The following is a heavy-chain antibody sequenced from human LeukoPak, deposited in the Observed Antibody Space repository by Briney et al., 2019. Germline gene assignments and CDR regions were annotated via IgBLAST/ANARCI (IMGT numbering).Heavy chain of an antibody. CDR3: ARDIGQQREFGMDV. CDR1: GYTFTGYY. D-gene: IGHD6-13*01. J-gene: IGHJ6*02. Sequence: GASVKVSCKASGYTFTGYYIHWVRQAPGQGLEWMGRINPNSGGTNYAQKFQGRVTMTRDMSISTAYMELSRLTSDDTAVYYCARDIGQQREFGMDVWGQGTTVTASS. V-gene: IGHV1-2*06. CDR2: INPNSGGT.